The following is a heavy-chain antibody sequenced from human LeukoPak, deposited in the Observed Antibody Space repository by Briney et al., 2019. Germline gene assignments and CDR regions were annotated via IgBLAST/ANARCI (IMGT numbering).Heavy chain of an antibody. V-gene: IGHV3-11*03. J-gene: IGHJ4*02. CDR3: ARTVRPQLCSGYDYPDY. D-gene: IGHD5-12*01. Sequence: GGSLRPSCAASGFTFGDYYMSWIRQAPGKGLEWVSYISSGTSYTNYADSVKGRFTISRDNAKNSLYLQMNSLRAEDTAVYYCARTVRPQLCSGYDYPDYWGQGTLVTVSS. CDR1: GFTFGDYY. CDR2: ISSGTSYT.